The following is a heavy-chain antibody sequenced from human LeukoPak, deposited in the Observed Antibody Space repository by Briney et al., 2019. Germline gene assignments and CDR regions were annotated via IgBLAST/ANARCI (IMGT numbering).Heavy chain of an antibody. D-gene: IGHD2-2*01. CDR3: AKDWRYCSSTSCYGGYGWFDP. Sequence: GGSLRLSCAASGFTFSSYAMSWVREAPGKGLEWVSAISGSGGSTYYAASVKGRFTISRDNSKNTLYLQMNSLRAEDTAVYYCAKDWRYCSSTSCYGGYGWFDPWGQGTLVTVSS. J-gene: IGHJ5*02. CDR1: GFTFSSYA. V-gene: IGHV3-23*01. CDR2: ISGSGGST.